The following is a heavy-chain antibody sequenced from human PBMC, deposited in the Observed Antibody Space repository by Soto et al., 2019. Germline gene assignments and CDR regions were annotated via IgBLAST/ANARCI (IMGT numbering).Heavy chain of an antibody. CDR3: ARARERSSWPNFDY. CDR1: GGTFSSYA. J-gene: IGHJ4*02. Sequence: QVQLVQSGAEVKKPGSSVKVSCKASGGTFSSYAISWVRQAPGQGLEWMGGIIPIFGTANYAQKFQGRVTINADESTSTAYMERSSLRSEDTAVYYCARARERSSWPNFDYWGQGTLVTVSS. V-gene: IGHV1-69*01. CDR2: IIPIFGTA. D-gene: IGHD6-13*01.